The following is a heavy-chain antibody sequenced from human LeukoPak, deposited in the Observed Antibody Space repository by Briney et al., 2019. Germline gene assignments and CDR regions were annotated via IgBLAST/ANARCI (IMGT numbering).Heavy chain of an antibody. Sequence: PSETLSLICTVSGGSISSYYWSWIRQPPGKGLEWIGYIYYSGSTNYNPSLKSRVTISVDTSKNQFSLKLSSVTAADTAVYYCARVPGDDAFDIWGQGTMVTVSS. CDR3: ARVPGDDAFDI. CDR2: IYYSGST. J-gene: IGHJ3*02. V-gene: IGHV4-59*01. CDR1: GGSISSYY. D-gene: IGHD2-2*01.